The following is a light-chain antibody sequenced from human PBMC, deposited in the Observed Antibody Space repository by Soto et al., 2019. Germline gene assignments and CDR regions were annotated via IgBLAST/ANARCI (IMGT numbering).Light chain of an antibody. Sequence: EIVLTQSPGTLCLSPGERATLSCRASQSVNSNYLAWYQQKPGQAPRLLIYGASSRATGIPDRFSGSGSGTDFTLTISSLEPEDVAVYYCQQYGSSPSLTFAGVTEVVIK. J-gene: IGKJ4*01. CDR2: GAS. V-gene: IGKV3-20*01. CDR3: QQYGSSPSLT. CDR1: QSVNSNY.